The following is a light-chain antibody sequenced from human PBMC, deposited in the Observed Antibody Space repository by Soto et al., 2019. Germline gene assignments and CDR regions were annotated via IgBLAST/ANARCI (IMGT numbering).Light chain of an antibody. Sequence: AIQMTQSPSSLSASVGDRVTITCRASQDIKNDLGWYQQKPGRAPKLLMYSASTLHTEVPSRFSGSGSGSVFTLTISSLQPEEFATYYCLQDYSYPYTFGQGTKLEIK. CDR1: QDIKND. V-gene: IGKV1-6*01. CDR3: LQDYSYPYT. CDR2: SAS. J-gene: IGKJ2*01.